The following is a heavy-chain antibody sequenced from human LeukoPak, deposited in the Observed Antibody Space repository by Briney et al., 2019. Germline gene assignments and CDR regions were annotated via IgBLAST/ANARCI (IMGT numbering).Heavy chain of an antibody. CDR3: ARAQLAAGGPNDY. Sequence: GGSLRLSCAASGFTVSSNYMSWVRQAPGKGLEWVSVIYSGGSTYYADSVKGRFTISRDNSKNTLYLQMNSLRAEDTAVYCCARAQLAAGGPNDYWGQGTLVTVSS. V-gene: IGHV3-66*02. CDR1: GFTVSSNY. J-gene: IGHJ4*02. CDR2: IYSGGST. D-gene: IGHD6-13*01.